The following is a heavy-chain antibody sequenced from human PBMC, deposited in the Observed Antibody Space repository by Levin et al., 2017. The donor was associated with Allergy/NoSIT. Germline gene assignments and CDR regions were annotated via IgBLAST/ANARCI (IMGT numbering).Heavy chain of an antibody. Sequence: GGSLRLSCAASGFTFSDYYMSWIRQAPGKGLEWVSYISSSGSTIYYADSVKGRFTISRDNAKNSLYLQMNSLRAEDTAVYYCASPYYGGFPEGAFDIWGQGTMVTVSS. V-gene: IGHV3-11*01. D-gene: IGHD4-23*01. CDR2: ISSSGSTI. J-gene: IGHJ3*02. CDR3: ASPYYGGFPEGAFDI. CDR1: GFTFSDYY.